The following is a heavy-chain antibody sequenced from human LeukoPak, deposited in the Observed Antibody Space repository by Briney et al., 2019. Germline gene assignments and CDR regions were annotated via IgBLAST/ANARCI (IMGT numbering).Heavy chain of an antibody. CDR3: ARDAHCTGVSCYSPYNWFDP. CDR2: IYYSGST. D-gene: IGHD2-15*01. Sequence: SETLSLTCTVSGGSISSSSYYWGWIRQPPGKGLEWIGSIYYSGSTYYNPSLQSRVTISVDTAKNQFSLKVTSVTAADTAAYYCARDAHCTGVSCYSPYNWFDPWGQGTLVTVSS. V-gene: IGHV4-39*07. J-gene: IGHJ5*02. CDR1: GGSISSSSYY.